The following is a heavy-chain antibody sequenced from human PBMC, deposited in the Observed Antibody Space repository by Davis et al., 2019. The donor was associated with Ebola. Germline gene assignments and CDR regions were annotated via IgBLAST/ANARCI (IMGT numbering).Heavy chain of an antibody. J-gene: IGHJ4*02. CDR3: ARETYYYDSSGYDY. CDR2: ISSSGSTI. CDR1: GFTFSAYY. Sequence: GESLKISCAASGFTFSAYYMSWIRQAPGKGLEWVSYISSSGSTIYYADSVKGRFTISRDNAKNSLYLQMNSLRAEDTAVYYCARETYYYDSSGYDYWGQGTLVTVSS. V-gene: IGHV3-11*04. D-gene: IGHD3-22*01.